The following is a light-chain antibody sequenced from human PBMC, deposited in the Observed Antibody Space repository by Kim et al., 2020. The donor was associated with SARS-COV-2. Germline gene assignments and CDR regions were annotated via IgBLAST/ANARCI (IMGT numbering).Light chain of an antibody. CDR2: END. V-gene: IGLV6-57*03. CDR1: SGSIDHNS. CDR3: QSYNRDNVL. Sequence: GMRVALTCTRSSGSIDHNSVQWYQQSPGGVPTAVIYENDERPSGVSDRFSGSIDNSSNSASHTMSELRTEDEADYYCQSYNRDNVLFGGGTQRTVL. J-gene: IGLJ2*01.